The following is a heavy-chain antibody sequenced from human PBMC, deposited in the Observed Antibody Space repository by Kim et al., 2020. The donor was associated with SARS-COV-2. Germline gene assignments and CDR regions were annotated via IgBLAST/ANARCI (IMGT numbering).Heavy chain of an antibody. CDR1: GFAFRIFW. D-gene: IGHD3-16*01. CDR3: ARDPLAEAPVSGMMGLDV. J-gene: IGHJ6*02. V-gene: IGHV3-7*05. Sequence: GGPLRLSCEASGFAFRIFWMNWVRQAPGKGLEWVANIKEDGSEKNYVDSVKGRFTISRDNAKKTLYLEMNNLRVEDTAVYYCARDPLAEAPVSGMMGLDVWGRGTTVTVSS. CDR2: IKEDGSEK.